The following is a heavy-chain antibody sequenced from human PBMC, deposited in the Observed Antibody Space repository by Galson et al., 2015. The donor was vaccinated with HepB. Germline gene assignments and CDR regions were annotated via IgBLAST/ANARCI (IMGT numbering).Heavy chain of an antibody. J-gene: IGHJ5*02. V-gene: IGHV6-1*01. CDR1: GDSVSSNSAA. CDR3: AREVLPGIAAAEWFDP. CDR2: TYYRSKWYN. D-gene: IGHD6-13*01. Sequence: CAISGDSVSSNSAAWNWIRQSPSRGLEWLGRTYYRSKWYNDYAVSVKSRITINPDTSKNQFSLQLNSVTPEDTAVYYCAREVLPGIAAAEWFDPWGQGTLVTVSS.